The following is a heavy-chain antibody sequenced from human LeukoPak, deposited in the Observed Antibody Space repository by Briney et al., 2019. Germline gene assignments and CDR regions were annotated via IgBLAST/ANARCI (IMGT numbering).Heavy chain of an antibody. D-gene: IGHD2-2*01. CDR2: ISSSSSYI. J-gene: IGHJ6*03. CDR1: GFTFSSYS. V-gene: IGHV3-21*01. Sequence: GGPLRLSCAASGFTFSSYSMNWVRQAPGKGLEWVSSISSSSSYIYYADSVKGRFTISRDNAKNSLYLQMNSLRAEDTAVYYCARVNIVVVPAAITDYYYYMDVWGKGTTVTVSS. CDR3: ARVNIVVVPAAITDYYYYMDV.